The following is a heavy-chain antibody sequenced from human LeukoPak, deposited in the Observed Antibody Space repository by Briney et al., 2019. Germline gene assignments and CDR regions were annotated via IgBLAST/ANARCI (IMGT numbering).Heavy chain of an antibody. D-gene: IGHD2-15*01. CDR1: GYTFTSYG. Sequence: ASVKVSCKASGYTFTSYGISWVRQAPGQGLEWMGWVNPNSGNAKYAQTFQGRVTMTRDTSINTAYMELNRLKSDDTAVYYCARERAATRRLDYWGQGTLVTVSS. J-gene: IGHJ4*02. CDR2: VNPNSGNA. V-gene: IGHV1-18*01. CDR3: ARERAATRRLDY.